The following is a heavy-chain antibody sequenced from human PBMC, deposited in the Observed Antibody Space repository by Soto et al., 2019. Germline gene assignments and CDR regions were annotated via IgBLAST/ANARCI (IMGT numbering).Heavy chain of an antibody. V-gene: IGHV1-8*01. Sequence: ASVKVSCKASGYTFTSYDINWVRKATGQGLEWMGWMNPNSGNTGYAQKFQGRVTMTRNTSISTAYMELSSLRSEDTAVYYCAREAYYYESSGRTPYYYGMDVRGQGTTVTVSS. J-gene: IGHJ6*02. CDR3: AREAYYYESSGRTPYYYGMDV. D-gene: IGHD3-22*01. CDR2: MNPNSGNT. CDR1: GYTFTSYD.